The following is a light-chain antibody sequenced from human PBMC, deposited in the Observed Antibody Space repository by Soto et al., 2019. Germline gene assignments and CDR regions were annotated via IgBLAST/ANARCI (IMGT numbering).Light chain of an antibody. CDR2: EVI. J-gene: IGLJ3*02. CDR1: SSDITTYNY. CDR3: SSYPSTRWV. Sequence: QSALTQPAYVSGSPGQSITISCTAISSDITTYNYVSWYQHHPGTAPKLIIYEVINRPSGVSNRFSGSKSGNTASLTISGLQAEDEADYYCSSYPSTRWVFGGGTKLTVL. V-gene: IGLV2-14*01.